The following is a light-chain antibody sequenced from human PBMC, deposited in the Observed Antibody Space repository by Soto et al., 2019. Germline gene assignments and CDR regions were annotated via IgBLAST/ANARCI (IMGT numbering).Light chain of an antibody. Sequence: QSVLTQPPSASGTPGQSLTISCSGSSSNIGSHFVYWYQHLPGTAPKLLIFRDGQRPSGVPARFFGSKSGTSASLAITGLRSEDEADYYCAVWDQSLTGWVFGGVTKLPVL. CDR3: AVWDQSLTGWV. CDR1: SSNIGSHF. J-gene: IGLJ3*02. CDR2: RDG. V-gene: IGLV1-47*01.